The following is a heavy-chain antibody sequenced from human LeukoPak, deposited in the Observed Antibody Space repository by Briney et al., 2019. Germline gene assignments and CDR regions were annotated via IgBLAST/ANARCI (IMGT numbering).Heavy chain of an antibody. CDR2: IYHSGNT. J-gene: IGHJ4*02. CDR1: DYSISSGYY. V-gene: IGHV4-38-2*02. CDR3: ARELADCSNYPRYFEY. D-gene: IGHD4-11*01. Sequence: ASETLSLSCTVSDYSISSGYYWAWIRQPPGKGLEWIGSIYHSGNTYYNPPLKSRVTISVDTSKNRFSLRLTSVTAADTAVYYCARELADCSNYPRYFEYWGQGTLVTVSS.